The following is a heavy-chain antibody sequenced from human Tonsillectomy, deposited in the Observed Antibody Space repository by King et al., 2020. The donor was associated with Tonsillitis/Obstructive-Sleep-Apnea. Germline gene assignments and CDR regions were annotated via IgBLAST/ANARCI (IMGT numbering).Heavy chain of an antibody. CDR3: ARAWRRLLWFGELLDPLDY. Sequence: VQLVQSGAEVKRPGASVKVSCKASGYTFTSCGISWVRQAPGQGLEWVGWISAYNDNTNYVQRLQGRVTMTTDTSTSTAYLELRSLRSDDTAVYYCARAWRRLLWFGELLDPLDYWGQGTLVTVSS. J-gene: IGHJ4*02. D-gene: IGHD3-10*01. V-gene: IGHV1-18*01. CDR1: GYTFTSCG. CDR2: ISAYNDNT.